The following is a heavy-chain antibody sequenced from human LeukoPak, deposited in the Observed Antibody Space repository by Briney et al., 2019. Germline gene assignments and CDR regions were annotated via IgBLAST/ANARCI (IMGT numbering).Heavy chain of an antibody. CDR1: GFTFSTYW. J-gene: IGHJ4*02. CDR3: ARVGRPYDY. Sequence: RGSLRLSCAASGFTFSTYWTVSVRQAPRRRREDVASLNEDGSETYYVDSVKARFIISRDNAKNALYLQMNSLRAEDTAVYYCARVGRPYDYWGQGTLVTVSS. CDR2: LNEDGSET. V-gene: IGHV3-7*05.